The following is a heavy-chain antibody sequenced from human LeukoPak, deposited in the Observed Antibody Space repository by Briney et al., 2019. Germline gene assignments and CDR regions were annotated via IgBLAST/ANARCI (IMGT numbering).Heavy chain of an antibody. V-gene: IGHV3-21*01. Sequence: PGGSLRLSCAASGFTFSSYSMNWVRQAPGKGLEWVSSISSSSSYIYYADSVKGRFTISRDNAKNSLYLQMNSLRAEDTAVYYCAGGPATTSYYYSYMDVWGKRTTVTVSS. CDR2: ISSSSSYI. CDR1: GFTFSSYS. J-gene: IGHJ6*03. CDR3: AGGPATTSYYYSYMDV. D-gene: IGHD1-1*01.